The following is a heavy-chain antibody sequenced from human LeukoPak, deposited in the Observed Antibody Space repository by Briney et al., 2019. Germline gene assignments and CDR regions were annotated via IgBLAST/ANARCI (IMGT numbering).Heavy chain of an antibody. V-gene: IGHV1-69*13. Sequence: ASVKVSCKASGYTFTSYGISWVRQAPGQGLEWMGGIIPIFGTANYAQKFQGRVTITADESTSTAYMELSSLRSEDTAVYYCARAEGGYSGYDTLNWGQGTLVTVSS. CDR3: ARAEGGYSGYDTLN. J-gene: IGHJ4*02. CDR2: IIPIFGTA. CDR1: GYTFTSYG. D-gene: IGHD5-12*01.